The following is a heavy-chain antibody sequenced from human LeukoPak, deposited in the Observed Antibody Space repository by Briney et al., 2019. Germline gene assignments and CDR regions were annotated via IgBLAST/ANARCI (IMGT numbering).Heavy chain of an antibody. CDR2: IKQDGTEK. V-gene: IGHV3-7*01. CDR3: AKLAKYFYGSETYYFFEH. D-gene: IGHD3-10*01. J-gene: IGHJ4*02. CDR1: GFSFTTYW. Sequence: PGGSLRLSCAASGFSFTTYWRSWVRQAPGKGLEWVANIKQDGTEKYYVDSVKGRFTISRDNAKNSLYLQMNSLRVEDTAVYYCAKLAKYFYGSETYYFFEHWGQGTPVTASS.